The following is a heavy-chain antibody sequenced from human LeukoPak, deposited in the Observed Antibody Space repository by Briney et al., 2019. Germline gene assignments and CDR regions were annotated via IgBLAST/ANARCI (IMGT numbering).Heavy chain of an antibody. D-gene: IGHD2-8*01. CDR3: ARDRGMVGQFDP. Sequence: GGSLRLSCAASGFTVSSNYMSWVRQAPGKGLEWVANILPDGSKKYYLDSVKGRFTISRDNPTNSLCLQMNSLRAEDTAVYYCARDRGMVGQFDPWGQGTLVTVSS. V-gene: IGHV3-7*01. J-gene: IGHJ5*02. CDR2: ILPDGSKK. CDR1: GFTVSSNY.